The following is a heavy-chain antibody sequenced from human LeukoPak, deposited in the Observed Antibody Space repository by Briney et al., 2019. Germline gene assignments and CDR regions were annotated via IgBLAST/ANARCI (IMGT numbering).Heavy chain of an antibody. Sequence: GGSLRLSCAASGFTFSSYGMHWVRQAPGKGLEWVAFIRYDGSNKYYADSVKGRFTISRDNSKNTLYLQMNSLRAEDTAVYYCAKSPGCYYGSGSYDWFGPWGQGTL. CDR3: AKSPGCYYGSGSYDWFGP. V-gene: IGHV3-30*02. J-gene: IGHJ5*02. D-gene: IGHD3-10*01. CDR2: IRYDGSNK. CDR1: GFTFSSYG.